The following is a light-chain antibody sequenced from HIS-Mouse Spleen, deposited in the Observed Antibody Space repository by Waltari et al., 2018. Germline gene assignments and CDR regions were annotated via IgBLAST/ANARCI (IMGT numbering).Light chain of an antibody. CDR2: KVS. CDR1: QSLVYSDGNTY. V-gene: IGKV2-30*01. CDR3: MQRTHWPYT. J-gene: IGKJ2*01. Sequence: DFVMTQSPLSLPVTLGQPASISCRSSQSLVYSDGNTYLNWFQQRPGPSPRRLIYKVSTRDAVVPDRFGGSGSGTDFTLKISRVGAEDVGVYYCMQRTHWPYTFDQGTKLEIK.